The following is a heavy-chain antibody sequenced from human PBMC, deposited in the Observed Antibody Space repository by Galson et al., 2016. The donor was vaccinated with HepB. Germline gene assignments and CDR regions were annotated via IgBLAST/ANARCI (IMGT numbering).Heavy chain of an antibody. CDR1: GYSFTSYC. D-gene: IGHD5-12*01. CDR3: ARRPYSDHEYYYSGLGG. V-gene: IGHV1-18*01. J-gene: IGHJ6*02. CDR2: ISAYNGNT. Sequence: SVKVSCKASGYSFTSYCITWVRQAPGQGLEWMGWISAYNGNTNFAQKFQGRVSMTTDTSKSTPFRELRSLRSDDTPVYYCARRPYSDHEYYYSGLGGWGQGTTVTVSS.